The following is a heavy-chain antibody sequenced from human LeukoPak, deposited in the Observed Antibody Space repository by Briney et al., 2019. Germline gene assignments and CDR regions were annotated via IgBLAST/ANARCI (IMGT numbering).Heavy chain of an antibody. CDR3: ARAAAGIGAFDI. CDR1: GGSISSYY. CDR2: IYYSGST. D-gene: IGHD6-13*01. V-gene: IGHV4-59*01. Sequence: PSETLSLTCTVSGGSISSYYWSWIRQPPGKGLEWIGYIYYSGSTNYNPSLKSRVTISVDTSKNQFSLKLSSVTAADTAVYHCARAAAGIGAFDIWGQGTMVTVSS. J-gene: IGHJ3*02.